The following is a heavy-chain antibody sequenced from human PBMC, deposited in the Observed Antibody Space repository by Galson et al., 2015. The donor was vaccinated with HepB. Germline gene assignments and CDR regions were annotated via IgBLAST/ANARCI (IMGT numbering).Heavy chain of an antibody. CDR2: ISVYNGNT. J-gene: IGHJ5*02. V-gene: IGHV1-18*04. D-gene: IGHD6-19*01. Sequence: SVKVSCKASGYTFTNYGISWVRQAPGQGLEWMGWISVYNGNTEYAQSLQGRVTMTTDTSTSAAYMELRSLRSDDTAVYYCARDKGTVAGYIGLWGQGTLVTVSS. CDR3: ARDKGTVAGYIGL. CDR1: GYTFTNYG.